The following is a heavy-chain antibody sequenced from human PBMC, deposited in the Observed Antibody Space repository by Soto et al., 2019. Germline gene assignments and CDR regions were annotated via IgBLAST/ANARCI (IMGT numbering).Heavy chain of an antibody. V-gene: IGHV1-69*01. CDR3: ARGRGLYNSGRSQLDY. CDR2: IIPRFGTR. CDR1: GGPFSMFT. D-gene: IGHD3-22*01. J-gene: IGHJ4*02. Sequence: QVQLVQSGAEVKKPGSSVRVSCKASGGPFSMFTFNWVRQAPGQGLEWMGGIIPRFGTRNYAPTLQGRVTITADGSINTAYMELSSLRSEDTAVYYCARGRGLYNSGRSQLDYWGQGTLVTVSS.